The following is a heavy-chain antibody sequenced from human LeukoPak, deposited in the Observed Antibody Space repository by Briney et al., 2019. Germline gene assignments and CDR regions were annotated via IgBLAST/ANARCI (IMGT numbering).Heavy chain of an antibody. V-gene: IGHV4-39*07. CDR3: ARDWKGGRKIDAFDI. CDR2: IYYSGNT. J-gene: IGHJ3*02. D-gene: IGHD1-1*01. Sequence: SETLSLTCTVSGGSISSSSYYWGWIRQPPGKGLEWIGSIYYSGNTYYNPSLKSRVTISVDTSKNQFSLKLSSVTAADTAVYYCARDWKGGRKIDAFDIWGQGTMVTVSS. CDR1: GGSISSSSYY.